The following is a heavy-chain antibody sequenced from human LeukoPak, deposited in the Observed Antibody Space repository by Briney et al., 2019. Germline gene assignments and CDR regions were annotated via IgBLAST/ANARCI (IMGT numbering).Heavy chain of an antibody. CDR3: ARDQYYYDSSVYRLVGAFDI. J-gene: IGHJ3*02. V-gene: IGHV3-7*01. D-gene: IGHD3-22*01. CDR2: IKQDGSEK. CDR1: GFTFSSYW. Sequence: GGSLRLSCAASGFTFSSYWMSWVRQAPGKGLEWVANIKQDGSEKYYVDSVKGRFTISRDNAKNSLYLQMNSLRAEDTAVYYCARDQYYYDSSVYRLVGAFDIWGQGTMVTVSS.